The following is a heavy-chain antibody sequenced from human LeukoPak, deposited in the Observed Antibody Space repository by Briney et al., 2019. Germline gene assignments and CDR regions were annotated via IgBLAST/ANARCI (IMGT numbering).Heavy chain of an antibody. J-gene: IGHJ4*02. D-gene: IGHD1-26*01. CDR3: ARDSGGRNAYFDY. CDR2: IKQDGSEK. Sequence: GGSLRLSCAASGFTFSSYWMSWVRQAPGKGLEWVANIKQDGSEKYYVDSVKGRFTISRDNAKNSLYLQMNSLRAEDTAVYYCARDSGGRNAYFDYWGQGTLVTVSS. V-gene: IGHV3-7*03. CDR1: GFTFSSYW.